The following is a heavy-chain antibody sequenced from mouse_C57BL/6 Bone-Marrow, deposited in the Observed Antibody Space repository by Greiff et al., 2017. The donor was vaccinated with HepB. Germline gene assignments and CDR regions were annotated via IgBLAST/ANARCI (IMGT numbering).Heavy chain of an antibody. D-gene: IGHD2-3*01. CDR3: ARNYRWLLGIYYAMDY. CDR2: IWTGGGT. CDR1: GFSLTSYA. Sequence: QVQLQQSGPGLVAPSQSLSITCTVSGFSLTSYAISWVRQPPGKGLEWLGVIWTGGGTNYNSALKSRLSISKDNSKSQVFLKMNSLQPDDTARYYCARNYRWLLGIYYAMDYWGQGTSVTVSS. V-gene: IGHV2-9-1*01. J-gene: IGHJ4*01.